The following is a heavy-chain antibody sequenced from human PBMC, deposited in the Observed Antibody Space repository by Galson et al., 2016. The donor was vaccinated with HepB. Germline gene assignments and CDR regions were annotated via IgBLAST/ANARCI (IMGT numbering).Heavy chain of an antibody. J-gene: IGHJ5*02. CDR2: INGDGTTT. CDR3: SRDRLFTADT. CDR1: KFIFRGFW. D-gene: IGHD5-18*01. V-gene: IGHV3-74*01. Sequence: SLRLSCAVSKFIFRGFWMQWVRQAPGKGLEWVSRINGDGTTTVYADSVKGRFTISRDNAEHTLYLQMSSLRGEDTAVYYCSRDRLFTADTWGQGTLVTVSS.